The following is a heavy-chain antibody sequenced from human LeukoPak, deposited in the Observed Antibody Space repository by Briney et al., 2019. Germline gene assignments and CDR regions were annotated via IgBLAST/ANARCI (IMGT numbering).Heavy chain of an antibody. Sequence: PGGSLRLSCAASGFTFSSYSMNWVRQAPGKGLEWVSSISSSSSYIYYADSVRGRFTISRDNAKNSLYLQTNSLRAEDTAVYYCARDPNSSGYYYGFDYWGQGTLVTVSS. V-gene: IGHV3-21*01. CDR1: GFTFSSYS. D-gene: IGHD3-22*01. J-gene: IGHJ4*02. CDR3: ARDPNSSGYYYGFDY. CDR2: ISSSSSYI.